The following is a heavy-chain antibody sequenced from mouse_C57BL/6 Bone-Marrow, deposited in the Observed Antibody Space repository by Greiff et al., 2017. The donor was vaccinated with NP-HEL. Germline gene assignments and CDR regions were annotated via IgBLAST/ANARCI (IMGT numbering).Heavy chain of an antibody. D-gene: IGHD1-1*01. CDR3: TRPYYYGSSLYYFDY. V-gene: IGHV6-6*01. CDR2: IRNKANNHAT. CDR1: GFTFSDAW. J-gene: IGHJ2*01. Sequence: EVKLMESGGGLVQPGGSMKLSCAASGFTFSDAWMDWVRQSPEKGLEWVAEIRNKANNHATYYAESVKGRFTISRDDSKSSVYLQMNSLRAEDTGIYYCTRPYYYGSSLYYFDYWGQGTTLTVSS.